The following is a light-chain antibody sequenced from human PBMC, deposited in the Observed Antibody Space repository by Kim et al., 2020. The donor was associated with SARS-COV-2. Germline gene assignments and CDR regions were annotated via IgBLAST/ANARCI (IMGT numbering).Light chain of an antibody. CDR3: QQYNNWPPVFT. V-gene: IGKV3-15*01. Sequence: PGERATLSCRASQSVSSNLAWYQQKPGQAPRLLIYGASTRATGIPARFSGSGSGTEFTLTISSLQSEDFAVYYCQQYNNWPPVFTFGPGTKVDIK. J-gene: IGKJ3*01. CDR2: GAS. CDR1: QSVSSN.